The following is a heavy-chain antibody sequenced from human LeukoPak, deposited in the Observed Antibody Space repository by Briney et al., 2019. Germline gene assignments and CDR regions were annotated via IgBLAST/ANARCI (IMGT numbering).Heavy chain of an antibody. CDR3: ARGPYIHNHYFYYFDS. V-gene: IGHV3-48*01. J-gene: IGHJ4*02. CDR2: ISSSSSNI. CDR1: GFTFSSYS. D-gene: IGHD2/OR15-2a*01. Sequence: GGSLRLSCAVSGFTFSSYSMNWVRQAPGKGLEWVSYISSSSSNIYYADSVKGRFTISRDNAKNSLYLQMNSLRAEDSAVYYCARGPYIHNHYFYYFDSWGQGSLVTVSS.